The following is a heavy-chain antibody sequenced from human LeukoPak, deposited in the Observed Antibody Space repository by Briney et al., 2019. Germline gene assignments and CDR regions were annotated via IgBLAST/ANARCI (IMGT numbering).Heavy chain of an antibody. J-gene: IGHJ6*02. V-gene: IGHV3-21*01. D-gene: IGHD6-6*01. CDR3: ARDSTSSPYYFYCAMDV. CDR1: GFTFSNYS. CDR2: ISSSSSYI. Sequence: KSGGSLRLSCAASGFTFSNYSMNWVRQAPGKGLEWVSSISSSSSYIYYADSLKGRFTISRDNAKNSLYLQMNSLRAEDTAVYYCARDSTSSPYYFYCAMDVWGQGTTVTVSS.